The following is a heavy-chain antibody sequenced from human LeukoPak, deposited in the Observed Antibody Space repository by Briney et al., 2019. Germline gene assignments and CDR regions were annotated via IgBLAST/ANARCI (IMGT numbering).Heavy chain of an antibody. J-gene: IGHJ4*02. CDR3: TTGYYDILTGYYRDY. CDR2: IKSKTDGGTT. Sequence: PGGSLRLSCAASGFTFSNAWMSWVRQAPGKGLEWVGRIKSKTDGGTTDYAAPVKGRFTISRDDSKNTLYLQMNGLKTEDTAVYYCTTGYYDILTGYYRDYWGQGTLVTVSS. D-gene: IGHD3-9*01. CDR1: GFTFSNAW. V-gene: IGHV3-15*01.